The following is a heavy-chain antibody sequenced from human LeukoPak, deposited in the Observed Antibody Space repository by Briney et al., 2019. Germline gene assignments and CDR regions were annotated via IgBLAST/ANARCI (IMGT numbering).Heavy chain of an antibody. CDR2: ISAYNGNT. CDR1: GYTFTSYG. D-gene: IGHD6-13*01. CDR3: ARDLPSSSWVHFDY. J-gene: IGHJ4*02. V-gene: IGHV1-18*01. Sequence: EASVKVSCKASGYTFTSYGISWVRQAPGQGLEWMGWISAYNGNTNYAQKLQGRVTMTTDTSTSTAYMELRSLRSDDTAVYHCARDLPSSSWVHFDYWGQGTLVTVSS.